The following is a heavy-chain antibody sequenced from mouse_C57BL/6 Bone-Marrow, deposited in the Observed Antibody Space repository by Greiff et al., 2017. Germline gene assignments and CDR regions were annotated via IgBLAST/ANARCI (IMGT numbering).Heavy chain of an antibody. J-gene: IGHJ2*01. D-gene: IGHD1-1*01. CDR1: GFSLSTFGMG. CDR3: ARSEHYYGSSYGY. CDR2: IWWDDDK. V-gene: IGHV8-8*01. Sequence: QVTLKVSGPGILQPSQTLSLTCSFSGFSLSTFGMGVGWLRQPPGKGLEWLAHIWWDDDKYYNPALKSRPTISKDTSKNQVFLKNAHVDTADTATYYCARSEHYYGSSYGYWGQGTTLTVSS.